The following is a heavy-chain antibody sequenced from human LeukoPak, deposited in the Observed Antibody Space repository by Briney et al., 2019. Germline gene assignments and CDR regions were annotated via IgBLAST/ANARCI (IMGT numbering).Heavy chain of an antibody. Sequence: GSLRLSCAASGVTFRNSGMSWVRQAQGTGLERVSDITGSGDIDYADSVKGRFTISRDNSKNTLYLQMNSLRVEDTAIYYWAKRGRDQLLCYFDYWGQGTLVTVSS. CDR1: GVTFRNSG. CDR3: AKRGRDQLLCYFDY. J-gene: IGHJ4*02. CDR2: ITGSGDI. D-gene: IGHD2-2*01. V-gene: IGHV3-23*01.